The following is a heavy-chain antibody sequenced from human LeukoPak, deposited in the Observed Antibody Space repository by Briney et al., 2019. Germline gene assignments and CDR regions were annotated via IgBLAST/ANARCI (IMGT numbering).Heavy chain of an antibody. CDR3: AKSESTVITNFGY. CDR2: ISGNGGGT. Sequence: GGSLRLSCAASGLTFSSYAMSWVRQAPGKGLEWVSGISGNGGGTYYADSVKGRFTISRDNSKNTLYLQMNSLRVGDTAVYYCAKSESTVITNFGYWGQGILVTVSS. D-gene: IGHD4-17*01. V-gene: IGHV3-23*01. J-gene: IGHJ4*02. CDR1: GLTFSSYA.